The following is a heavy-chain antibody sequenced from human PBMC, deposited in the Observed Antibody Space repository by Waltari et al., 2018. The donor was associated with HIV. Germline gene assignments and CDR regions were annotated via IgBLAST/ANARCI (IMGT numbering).Heavy chain of an antibody. CDR1: GSMCSSWG. CDR3: VKVVVHAYYYNGLDV. V-gene: IGHV3-23*01. D-gene: IGHD3-10*01. J-gene: IGHJ6*02. CDR2: ISGRGTNT. Sequence: EVVLLESGGDLVEPGGSLRLYCAASGSMCSSWGMTWVRQSPGKGLGGGSAISGRGTNTYYADSVKGRFIISRDNLENTVSLQMNSLRAEDTAIYYCVKVVVHAYYYNGLDVWGQGTTVIVSS.